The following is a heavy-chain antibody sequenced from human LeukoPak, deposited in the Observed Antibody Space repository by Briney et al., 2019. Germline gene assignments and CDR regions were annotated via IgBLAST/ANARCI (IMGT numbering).Heavy chain of an antibody. V-gene: IGHV3-33*01. CDR2: IWYDGSNK. CDR1: GFTFTSHG. J-gene: IGHJ4*02. D-gene: IGHD3-22*01. CDR3: AGDGGYHSSGPFDY. Sequence: GGSLRLSCAASGFTFTSHGMHWVRQAPGKGLEWVSIIWYDGSNKYYADSVKGRFTISRDNSKNTLYLQMNSLRAEDTAVYYCAGDGGYHSSGPFDYWGQGTLVTVSS.